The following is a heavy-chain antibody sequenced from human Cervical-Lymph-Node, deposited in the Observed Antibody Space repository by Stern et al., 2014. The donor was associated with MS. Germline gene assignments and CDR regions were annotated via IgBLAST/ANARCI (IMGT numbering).Heavy chain of an antibody. D-gene: IGHD1-26*01. CDR2: IHDSGST. J-gene: IGHJ5*02. CDR1: GGSISSSGYY. V-gene: IGHV4-61*02. CDR3: ATTRWDLFTWNWFDP. Sequence: VQLVESGPGLVKPSQTLSLTCTVSGGSISSSGYYWSWIRQPAAKGLEWLGRIHDSGSTYYNPSLKSRVTISMDTAKTQFSLKRTSVTAADTAVYYCATTRWDLFTWNWFDPWGQGTLVTVSS.